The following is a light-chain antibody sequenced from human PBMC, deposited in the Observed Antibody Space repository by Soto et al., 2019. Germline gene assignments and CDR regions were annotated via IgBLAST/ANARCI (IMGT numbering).Light chain of an antibody. CDR2: GAS. J-gene: IGKJ1*01. CDR1: QSVSNNY. V-gene: IGKV3-20*01. Sequence: EIVLTQSPGNLSLSPGERATLSCRASQSVSNNYLDWYQQKNGQXPRVVIYGASNRATGIPDRFSASEYGTAGNINISRLETEDGEVYDGQQYICSPLTFGQGTKVEIK. CDR3: QQYICSPLT.